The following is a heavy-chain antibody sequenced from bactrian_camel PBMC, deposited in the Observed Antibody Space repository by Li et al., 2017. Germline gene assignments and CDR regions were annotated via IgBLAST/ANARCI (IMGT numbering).Heavy chain of an antibody. V-gene: IGHV3S1*01. CDR1: GYSYSTYC. D-gene: IGHD4*01. J-gene: IGHJ4*01. CDR3: AATKISGFSRSCAVIAYNY. CDR2: IYSRGGRT. Sequence: HVQLVESGGGSVQVGGSLNLSCVATSGYSYSTYCMAWFRQAPGKEREVVATIYSRGGRTYYPNSVKGRFTISQDNAQNTLYLQMNSLKPEDTAMYYCAATKISGFSRSCAVIAYNYWGQGTQVTVS.